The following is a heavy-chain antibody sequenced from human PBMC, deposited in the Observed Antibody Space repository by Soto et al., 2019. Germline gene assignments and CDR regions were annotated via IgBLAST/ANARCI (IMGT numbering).Heavy chain of an antibody. J-gene: IGHJ5*02. V-gene: IGHV4-4*02. CDR2: IYHSGST. CDR3: ARDRYSYRGWFDP. CDR1: GGSISSSNW. D-gene: IGHD5-18*01. Sequence: PSETLSLTCAVSGGSISSSNWWSWVRQPPGKGLEWIGEIYHSGSTNYNPPLKSRVTISVDKSKNQFSLKLSSVTAADTAVYYCARDRYSYRGWFDPWGQGTLVTVSS.